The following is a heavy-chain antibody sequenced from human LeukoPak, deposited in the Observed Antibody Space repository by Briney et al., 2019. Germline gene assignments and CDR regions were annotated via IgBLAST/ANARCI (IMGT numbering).Heavy chain of an antibody. J-gene: IGHJ4*02. D-gene: IGHD6-13*01. CDR1: GFTFSTYA. V-gene: IGHV3-64*02. CDR2: ISNNGGST. CDR3: ARVNSRGFLDY. Sequence: AGGSLRHSCLAAGFTFSTYAIHWVRQAPGKGLEYVSSISNNGGSTYYADSVKGRFTISRDNSKNKLYLQMGSLRVEDMAVYYCARVNSRGFLDYWGQGTLVTVSS.